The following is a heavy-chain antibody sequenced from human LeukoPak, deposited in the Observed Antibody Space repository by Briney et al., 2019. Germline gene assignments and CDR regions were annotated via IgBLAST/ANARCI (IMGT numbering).Heavy chain of an antibody. Sequence: SETLSLTCTVSGGSISSGSYYWSWIRQPAGKGLEWIGRIYTSGSTNYNPSLKSRVTISVDTSKNQFSLKLSSVTAADTAVYYCARASITIFGMAYGMDVWGQGTTVTVSS. V-gene: IGHV4-61*02. CDR1: GGSISSGSYY. D-gene: IGHD3-3*01. J-gene: IGHJ6*02. CDR3: ARASITIFGMAYGMDV. CDR2: IYTSGST.